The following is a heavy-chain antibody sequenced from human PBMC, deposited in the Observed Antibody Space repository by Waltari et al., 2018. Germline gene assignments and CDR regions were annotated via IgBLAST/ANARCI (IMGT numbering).Heavy chain of an antibody. CDR2: INPNSGGT. CDR1: GYTFTGYY. Sequence: QVQLVQSGAEVKKPGASVQVSCKASGYTFTGYYMHWVRQAPGQGLEWMGRINPNSGGTNYAQKFQGRVTMTRDTSISTAYMELSRLRSDDTAVYYCARGYYDSSGYLAHAFDIWGQGTMVTVSS. D-gene: IGHD3-22*01. CDR3: ARGYYDSSGYLAHAFDI. J-gene: IGHJ3*02. V-gene: IGHV1-2*06.